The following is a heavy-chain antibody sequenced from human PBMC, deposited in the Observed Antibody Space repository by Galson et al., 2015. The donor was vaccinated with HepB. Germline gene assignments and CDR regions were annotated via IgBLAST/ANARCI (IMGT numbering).Heavy chain of an antibody. Sequence: SLRLSCAASGFTFSSYSMNWVRQAPGKGLEWVANIKQDGSEKFYVDSVKGRFTISRDNAKNSLYLQMNSLRAEDTAVYYCARVLVEETGGWTRYYYHGMDVWGQGTTVTVSS. CDR3: ARVLVEETGGWTRYYYHGMDV. J-gene: IGHJ6*02. V-gene: IGHV3-7*03. CDR1: GFTFSSYS. D-gene: IGHD6-19*01. CDR2: IKQDGSEK.